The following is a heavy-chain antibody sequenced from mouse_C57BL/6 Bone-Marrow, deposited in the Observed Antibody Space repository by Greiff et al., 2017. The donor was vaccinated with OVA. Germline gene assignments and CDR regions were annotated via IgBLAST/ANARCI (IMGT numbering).Heavy chain of an antibody. CDR2: IDPETGGT. V-gene: IGHV1-15*01. D-gene: IGHD2-5*01. CDR3: TRGYSNYYAMDY. J-gene: IGHJ4*01. Sequence: QVQLQQSGAELVRPGASVTLSCKASGYTFTDYEMHWVKQTPVHGLEWIGAIDPETGGTAYNQKFKGKAILTADKSSSTAYMELRSLTSADSAVYYCTRGYSNYYAMDYWGQGTSVTVSP. CDR1: GYTFTDYE.